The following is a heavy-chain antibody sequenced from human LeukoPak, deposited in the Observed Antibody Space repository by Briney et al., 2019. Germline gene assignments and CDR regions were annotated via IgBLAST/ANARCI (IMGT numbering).Heavy chain of an antibody. CDR1: GFSFKDSS. CDR2: IGHFTGDI. Sequence: PGGSLRLSCVGSGFSFKDSSMSWVRQAPGRGLEWVAFIGHFTGDIFYGDSVKGRFNISRDDAKASVYLEMNTLRVDDTAVYFGARDPYTGSMFDLWGHGTLVTVSS. J-gene: IGHJ5*02. CDR3: ARDPYTGSMFDL. V-gene: IGHV3-21*01. D-gene: IGHD1-1*01.